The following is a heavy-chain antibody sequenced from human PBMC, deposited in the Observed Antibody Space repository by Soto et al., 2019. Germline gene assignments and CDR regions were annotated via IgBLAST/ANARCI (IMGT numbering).Heavy chain of an antibody. J-gene: IGHJ5*02. D-gene: IGHD3-22*01. V-gene: IGHV1-18*01. CDR3: ARVKGSGYHNWFDP. CDR2: ISAYNGNT. Sequence: ASVKVSCKASGYTFTSYGISWVRQAPGQGLEWMGWISAYNGNTNYAQKIQGRVTMTTDTSTSTAYTELRSLRSDDTAVYYCARVKGSGYHNWFDPWGQGTLVTVS. CDR1: GYTFTSYG.